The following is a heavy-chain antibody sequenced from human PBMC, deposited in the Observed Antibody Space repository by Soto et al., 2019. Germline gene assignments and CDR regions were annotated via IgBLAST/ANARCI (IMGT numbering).Heavy chain of an antibody. CDR2: INPNSGGT. J-gene: IGHJ6*02. CDR3: ARNYDFWSGFNFGPSPRVFGHYGMAV. V-gene: IGHV1-2*04. D-gene: IGHD3-3*01. CDR1: GYTFTGYY. Sequence: ASVKVSCKASGYTFTGYYMHWVRQAPGQGLEWMGWINPNSGGTNYAQKFQGWVTMTRDTSISTAYMELSRLRSDDTAVYYCARNYDFWSGFNFGPSPRVFGHYGMAVCGQGTTVTVSS.